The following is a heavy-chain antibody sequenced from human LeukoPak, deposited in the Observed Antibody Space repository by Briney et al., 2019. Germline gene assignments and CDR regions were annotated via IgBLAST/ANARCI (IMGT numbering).Heavy chain of an antibody. D-gene: IGHD6-19*01. CDR3: ARHAVYAGSGWAFDY. J-gene: IGHJ4*02. Sequence: SETLSLTCTVSGGSISPYYWSWIRQPPGKGLEWIGYISHTGSGSTSHNPSLKSRVTISVDTSKNQFSLNLNSVTAADTAVYYCARHAVYAGSGWAFDYWGQGTLVTVSS. CDR1: GGSISPYY. V-gene: IGHV4-59*08. CDR2: ISHTGSGST.